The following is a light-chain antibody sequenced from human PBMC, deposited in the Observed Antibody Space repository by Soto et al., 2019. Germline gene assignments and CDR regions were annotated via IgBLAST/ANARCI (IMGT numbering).Light chain of an antibody. Sequence: DIQMTQSPSSLSASVGDRVTITCRASQSISNYLNWYQQKPGKAPQLLIYAASSLRSGVPSRFSGSGSGTDFTLTISSLQSEDFAIYYCQQSYNTPRTFGQGTKVDIK. CDR2: AAS. CDR1: QSISNY. V-gene: IGKV1-39*01. J-gene: IGKJ1*01. CDR3: QQSYNTPRT.